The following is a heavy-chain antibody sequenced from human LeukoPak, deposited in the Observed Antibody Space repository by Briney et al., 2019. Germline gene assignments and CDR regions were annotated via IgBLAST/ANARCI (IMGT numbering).Heavy chain of an antibody. CDR3: VRHVAARGYYFGY. V-gene: IGHV4-59*08. D-gene: IGHD6-6*01. CDR2: IHYSGST. J-gene: IGHJ4*02. CDR1: GGSISSYY. Sequence: SETLSLTCTVSGGSISSYYWSWIRQPPGKGLEWIGYIHYSGSTNYNPSLKSRVTISVDTSENQFSLKLTSVTAADTAVYYCVRHVAARGYYFGYWGQGTLVTVSS.